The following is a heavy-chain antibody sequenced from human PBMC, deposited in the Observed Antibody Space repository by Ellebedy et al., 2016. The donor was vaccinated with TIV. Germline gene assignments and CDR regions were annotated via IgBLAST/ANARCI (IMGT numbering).Heavy chain of an antibody. CDR2: IYSGGST. D-gene: IGHD3-22*01. J-gene: IGHJ4*02. CDR3: ATLDNTGSFFHW. Sequence: GESLKISCAASGFTVSGNFMSWVRQAPGKGLEWVSVIYSGGSTYHGDSMKGRITISRDSSKNTLFLQMHNLRAEDTALYYCATLDNTGSFFHWWGQGTLVIVSS. CDR1: GFTVSGNF. V-gene: IGHV3-53*01.